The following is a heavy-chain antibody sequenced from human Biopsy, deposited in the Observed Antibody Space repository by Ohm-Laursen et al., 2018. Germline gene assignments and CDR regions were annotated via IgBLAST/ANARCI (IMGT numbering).Heavy chain of an antibody. J-gene: IGHJ3*01. CDR3: ASVVLGPTNDAFDL. CDR1: GGAINNYY. V-gene: IGHV4-4*07. D-gene: IGHD3-22*01. CDR2: IYPGGST. Sequence: SETLSLTCNVSGGAINNYYWSWIRQPAGKGLEWIGRIYPGGSTNYNPSPKSRVTMSVDTSKKQLSLRLRSVTAADTAMYYCASVVLGPTNDAFDLWGQGTMVVVSS.